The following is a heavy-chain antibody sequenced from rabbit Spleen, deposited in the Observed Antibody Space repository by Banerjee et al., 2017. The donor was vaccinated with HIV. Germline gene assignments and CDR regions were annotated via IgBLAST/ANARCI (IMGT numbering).Heavy chain of an antibody. CDR3: ARDTGSSFSSYGMDL. J-gene: IGHJ6*01. Sequence: QEQLVESGGGLFQPGGSLALTCQASEFSFSGSYWICWVRQAPGKGLEWIGCISTYSWITHYASWAKGRFTISKASSTTVTLQMTSLTVADTATYFCARDTGSSFSSYGMDLWGPGTLVTVS. CDR1: EFSFSGSYW. V-gene: IGHV1S45*01. D-gene: IGHD8-1*01. CDR2: ISTYSWIT.